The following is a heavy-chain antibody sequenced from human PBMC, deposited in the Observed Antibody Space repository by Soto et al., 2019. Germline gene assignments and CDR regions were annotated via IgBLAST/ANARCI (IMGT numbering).Heavy chain of an antibody. CDR3: ADLTWTGSYFP. V-gene: IGHV3-72*01. CDR2: IRNEPKSYIT. Sequence: EVQLVESGGALVQPGGSLRLSCVASGFTLSDHYMDWVRQAPGKGLEWVGRIRNEPKSYITDYAESVKGISTISRDDSKNSLFLQMNSLTTEDTAIYDCADLTWTGSYFPWGQGALVTVSS. D-gene: IGHD3-9*01. J-gene: IGHJ5*02. CDR1: GFTLSDHY.